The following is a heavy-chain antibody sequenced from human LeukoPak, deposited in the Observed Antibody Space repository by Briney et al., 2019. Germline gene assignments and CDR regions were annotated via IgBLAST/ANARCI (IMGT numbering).Heavy chain of an antibody. D-gene: IGHD3-22*01. CDR3: AKTYYYDSSGRSGAFDI. Sequence: GGSLRLSCAASGFTFSSYAMSWVRQAPGKGLEWVSAISGSGGSTYYVDSVKGRFTISRDNSKNTLYLQMNSLRAEDTAVYYCAKTYYYDSSGRSGAFDIWGQGTMVTVSS. CDR2: ISGSGGST. CDR1: GFTFSSYA. V-gene: IGHV3-23*01. J-gene: IGHJ3*02.